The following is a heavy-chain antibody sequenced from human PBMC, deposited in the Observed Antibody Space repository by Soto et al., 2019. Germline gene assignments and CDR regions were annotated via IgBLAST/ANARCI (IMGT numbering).Heavy chain of an antibody. CDR3: PRELRSTLSSSWYVTPAYDYGMDV. CDR1: GFTFSSYA. Sequence: PGGSLRLSCAASGFTFSSYAMHWVRQAPGKGLEWVAVISYDGSNKYYADSVKGRFAISRDNSKNTLYLQMNSLRAEDTAVYYCPRELRSTLSSSWYVTPAYDYGMDVWGPAPTVTVS. V-gene: IGHV3-30*09. CDR2: ISYDGSNK. J-gene: IGHJ6*02. D-gene: IGHD6-13*01.